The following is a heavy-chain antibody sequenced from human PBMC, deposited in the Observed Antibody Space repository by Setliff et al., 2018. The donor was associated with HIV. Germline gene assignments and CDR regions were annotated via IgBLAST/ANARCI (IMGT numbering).Heavy chain of an antibody. J-gene: IGHJ3*02. CDR3: TPGDYDSSGYYYGGAFDI. V-gene: IGHV3-49*04. D-gene: IGHD3-22*01. CDR1: GFTFGDYA. CDR2: IRTKAYGGTT. Sequence: PGGSLRLSCTASGFTFGDYAVSWVRQAPGKGLEWVGFIRTKAYGGTTEYAASVKGRFTISRDDSKSIAYLQMNSLKPEDTAVYYCTPGDYDSSGYYYGGAFDIWGQGTMVT.